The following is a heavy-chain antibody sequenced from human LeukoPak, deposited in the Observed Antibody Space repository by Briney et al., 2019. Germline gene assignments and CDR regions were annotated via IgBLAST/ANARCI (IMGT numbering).Heavy chain of an antibody. Sequence: ASVTVSCKSSGYTFTSYGISWVRQAPGQGLAWMGCISAYNGNTNYAQKLQGRVTMTTDASTSTAYMELRSLRSDDTAVYYCARSGRRGRWFAASYYFDYWGQGTLVTVSS. CDR3: ARSGRRGRWFAASYYFDY. D-gene: IGHD3-10*01. V-gene: IGHV1-18*01. J-gene: IGHJ4*02. CDR2: ISAYNGNT. CDR1: GYTFTSYG.